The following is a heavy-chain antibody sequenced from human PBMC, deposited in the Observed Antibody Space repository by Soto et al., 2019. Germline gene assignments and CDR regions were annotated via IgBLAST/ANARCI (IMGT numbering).Heavy chain of an antibody. Sequence: XESLTISCKGSGYSFTTYWIGLVRQMPGKGLEWMGIINPADSDTRYSPSFQGQVTVSVDKSITTAYLQWSSLKASGTAMYYCVGPDSSGYYVNWGQGTLVTVSS. CDR3: VGPDSSGYYVN. CDR2: INPADSDT. D-gene: IGHD3-22*01. J-gene: IGHJ4*02. CDR1: GYSFTTYW. V-gene: IGHV5-51*01.